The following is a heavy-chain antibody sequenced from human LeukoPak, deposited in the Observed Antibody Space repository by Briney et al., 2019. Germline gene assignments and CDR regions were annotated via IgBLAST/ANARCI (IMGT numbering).Heavy chain of an antibody. V-gene: IGHV3-33*01. CDR3: ARDTGVAGSPIPDGY. D-gene: IGHD6-19*01. Sequence: SGGSLRLSCAASGFTFSSYGMHWVRQAPGKGLELVAVIWYDGSNKNYADSVKGRFTISRDNSKNTLNLQMDSLRAEDTAVYYCARDTGVAGSPIPDGYWGQGTLVTVSS. CDR1: GFTFSSYG. J-gene: IGHJ4*02. CDR2: IWYDGSNK.